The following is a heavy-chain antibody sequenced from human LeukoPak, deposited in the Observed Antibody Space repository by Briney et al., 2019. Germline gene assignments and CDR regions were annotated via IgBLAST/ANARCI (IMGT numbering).Heavy chain of an antibody. V-gene: IGHV4-4*02. D-gene: IGHD1-26*01. CDR1: GGSISSSNW. J-gene: IGHJ4*02. CDR2: IYHSGST. Sequence: SETLSLTCAVSGGSISSSNWWSWVRQPPGKGLEWIGEIYHSGSTNYNPSLKSRVTISVDKSKNQFSLKLSSVTAADTAVYYCATVASGSYSYFDYWGQGTLVTVSS. CDR3: ATVASGSYSYFDY.